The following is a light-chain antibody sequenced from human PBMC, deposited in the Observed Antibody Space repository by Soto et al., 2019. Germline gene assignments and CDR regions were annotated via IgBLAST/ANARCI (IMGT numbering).Light chain of an antibody. Sequence: DIQLTQSPSFLSASVGDRVTITCRASQGISSYLAWYQQKPGKAPKLLIYAASTLQSGVPSRFSGSGSGTEFTLTISSLQPEDSATYYCQQLNSYPRTFGGGTKVEIK. CDR3: QQLNSYPRT. CDR2: AAS. CDR1: QGISSY. V-gene: IGKV1-9*01. J-gene: IGKJ4*01.